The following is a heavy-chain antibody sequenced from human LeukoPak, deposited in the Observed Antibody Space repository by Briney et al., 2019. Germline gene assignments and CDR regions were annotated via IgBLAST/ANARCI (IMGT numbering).Heavy chain of an antibody. J-gene: IGHJ6*03. CDR2: IYHSGST. V-gene: IGHV4-4*02. D-gene: IGHD2-15*01. CDR3: ARTTEGYCRGGSCYYYYYYMDV. Sequence: PSETLSLTCAVFGGSISSNNWWNWVRQPPGKGLEWIGEIYHSGSTNYSPSLKSRVTISVDKSRNLLFLKLNSVTAADTAVYYCARTTEGYCRGGSCYYYYYYMDVWGKGTTVTVSS. CDR1: GGSISSNNW.